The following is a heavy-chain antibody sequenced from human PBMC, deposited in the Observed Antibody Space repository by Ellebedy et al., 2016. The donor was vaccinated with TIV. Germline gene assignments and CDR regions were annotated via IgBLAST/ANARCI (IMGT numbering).Heavy chain of an antibody. D-gene: IGHD4-17*01. CDR2: IYQDGSEQ. J-gene: IGHJ5*02. V-gene: IGHV3-7*01. CDR1: GFSFRSYW. CDR3: ARRGSYGDYSVQVNSWFDL. Sequence: PGGSLRLSCAASGFSFRSYWMSWVRQAPGKGLEWLANIYQDGSEQFYVDSVKGRFTISRDNAKNSVYLHMNSLRAEDTAVYYCARRGSYGDYSVQVNSWFDLWGQGTLVTVSS.